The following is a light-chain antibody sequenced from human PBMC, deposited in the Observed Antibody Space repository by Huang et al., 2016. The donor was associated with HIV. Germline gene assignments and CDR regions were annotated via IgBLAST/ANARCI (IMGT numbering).Light chain of an antibody. CDR2: DAS. CDR3: QQRNSWPPIT. V-gene: IGKV3-11*01. J-gene: IGKJ5*01. Sequence: EIVLTQSPATLSLSPGERATFSCRASQSVVNLAWYQYRPGQAPRLLIYDASNRASGIPARFSGSGSGTDFTLTVNILQPEDSAVYYCQQRNSWPPITFGQGTRLEIK. CDR1: QSVVN.